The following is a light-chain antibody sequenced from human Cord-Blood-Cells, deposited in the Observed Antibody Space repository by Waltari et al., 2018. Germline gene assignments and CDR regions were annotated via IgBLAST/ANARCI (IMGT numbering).Light chain of an antibody. CDR3: SSYTSSSTLV. CDR2: DVS. J-gene: IGLJ3*02. CDR1: SSDVGGYNY. V-gene: IGLV2-14*01. Sequence: QSALTQPASVSGSPGQSITISCPGPSSDVGGYNYVSWYQQHPGKAPKLMIYDVSKRPSGVSNRFSGSKSGNMASLTISGLQAEDEADYYCSSYTSSSTLVFGGGTKLTVL.